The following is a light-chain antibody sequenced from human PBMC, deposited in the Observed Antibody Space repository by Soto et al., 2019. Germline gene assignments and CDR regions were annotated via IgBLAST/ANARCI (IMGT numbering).Light chain of an antibody. Sequence: ETGLTQSPGTLSLSPGERVTLSCRASQSVCSRCLAWYQQKPGQSPRLLIYGASSRATGIPDRFSGSGSGTDFTLTISRLEPEDFAVYYCQHYGTTPWTFGQGTKVGIK. J-gene: IGKJ1*01. CDR2: GAS. CDR1: QSVCSRC. V-gene: IGKV3-20*01. CDR3: QHYGTTPWT.